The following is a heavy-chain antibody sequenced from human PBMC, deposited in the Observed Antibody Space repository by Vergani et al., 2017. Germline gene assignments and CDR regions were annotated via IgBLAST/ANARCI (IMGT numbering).Heavy chain of an antibody. CDR3: VRGGLATIYNWFDT. V-gene: IGHV3-7*01. CDR1: GFNFQILL. D-gene: IGHD5-24*01. CDR2: IKQDGSED. J-gene: IGHJ5*01. Sequence: EVLLVESGGDLVQPGGSLRLSCEASGFNFQILLMGWVRQTAEKGLEWVANIKQDGSEDYYVDSVKGRFTITRDNAKKFSYLQMNSLRADDTAVYYCVRGGLATIYNWFDTWCQGTRVTVSS.